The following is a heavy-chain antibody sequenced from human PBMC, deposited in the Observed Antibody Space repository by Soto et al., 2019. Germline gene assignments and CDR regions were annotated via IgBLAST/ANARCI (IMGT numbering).Heavy chain of an antibody. D-gene: IGHD1-1*01. J-gene: IGHJ4*02. CDR3: ARGRYGDY. CDR1: GYAFTTYD. Sequence: QVHLVQSGAEVKKPGASVKVSCKGAGYAFTTYDITWVRQATGQGLERMGWISAHNGNTNYAQKLQGRVTVTRDTSTSTAYMELRSLRSDDTAVYYCARGRYGDYWGQGALVTVSS. CDR2: ISAHNGNT. V-gene: IGHV1-18*01.